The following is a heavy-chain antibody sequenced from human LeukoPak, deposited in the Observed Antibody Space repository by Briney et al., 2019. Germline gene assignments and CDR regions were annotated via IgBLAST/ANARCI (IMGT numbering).Heavy chain of an antibody. V-gene: IGHV4-34*01. Sequence: SETLSLTCAVYGGSFSGCYWSWIRQPPGKGLEWIGEINHSGSTNYNPSLKSRVTISVDTSKNQFSLKLSSVTAADTAVYYCARGPITIDYWGQGTLVTVSS. CDR1: GGSFSGCY. CDR3: ARGPITIDY. CDR2: INHSGST. J-gene: IGHJ4*02. D-gene: IGHD3-10*01.